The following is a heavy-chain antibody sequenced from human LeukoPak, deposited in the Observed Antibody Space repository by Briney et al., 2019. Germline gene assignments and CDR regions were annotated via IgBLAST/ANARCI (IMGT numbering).Heavy chain of an antibody. Sequence: SETLSLTCAVYGGSFSGYYWSWIRQPPGKGLEWIGEINHSGSTNYNPSLKSRVTISVDTSKNQFSLKLSSVTAADTAVYYCARGVPDYGDYASNWFDPWGQGTLVTVSS. CDR1: GGSFSGYY. D-gene: IGHD4-17*01. CDR3: ARGVPDYGDYASNWFDP. J-gene: IGHJ5*02. CDR2: INHSGST. V-gene: IGHV4-34*01.